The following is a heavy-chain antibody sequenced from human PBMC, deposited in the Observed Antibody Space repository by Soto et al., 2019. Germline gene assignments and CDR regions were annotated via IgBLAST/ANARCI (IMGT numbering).Heavy chain of an antibody. J-gene: IGHJ4*02. V-gene: IGHV4-59*08. CDR1: GGSISSYY. Sequence: SETLSLTCTVSGGSISSYYWSWIRQPPGKGLEWIGYIYYSGSTNYNPSLKSRVTISVDTSKNQFSLKLSSVTAADTAVYYCARHGSHGDFVDYWGQGTLVTVSS. CDR3: ARHGSHGDFVDY. D-gene: IGHD4-17*01. CDR2: IYYSGST.